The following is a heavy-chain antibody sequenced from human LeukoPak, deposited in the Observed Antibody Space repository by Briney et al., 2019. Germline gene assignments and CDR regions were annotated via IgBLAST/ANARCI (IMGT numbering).Heavy chain of an antibody. CDR1: GFTFSSYG. CDR2: IWYDGSNK. CDR3: ARVLYSSGWYDWFDP. J-gene: IGHJ5*02. V-gene: IGHV3-33*01. Sequence: PGGSLRLSCAASGFTFSSYGMHWVRQAPGKGLEWVAVIWYDGSNKYYADSVKGRFTISRDNSKNTLYLQMISLRAEDTAVYYCARVLYSSGWYDWFDPWGQGTLVTVSS. D-gene: IGHD6-19*01.